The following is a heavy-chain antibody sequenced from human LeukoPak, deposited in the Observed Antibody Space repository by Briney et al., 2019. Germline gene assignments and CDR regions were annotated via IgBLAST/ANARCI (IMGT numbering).Heavy chain of an antibody. CDR2: IIPIFGTA. CDR1: GGTFSSYA. Sequence: ASVKVSCKASGGTFSSYAISWVRQAPGQGLEWIGGIIPIFGTANYAQKFQGRVTITADEYTSTAYMELSSLRSEDTAVYYCARDKGYSYGWRYYYYGMDVWGQGTTVTVSS. J-gene: IGHJ6*02. CDR3: ARDKGYSYGWRYYYYGMDV. V-gene: IGHV1-69*13. D-gene: IGHD5-18*01.